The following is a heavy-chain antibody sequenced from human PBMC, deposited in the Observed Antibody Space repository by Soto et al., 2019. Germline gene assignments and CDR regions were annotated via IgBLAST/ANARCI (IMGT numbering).Heavy chain of an antibody. D-gene: IGHD2-2*01. V-gene: IGHV4-30-2*01. CDR3: ARAPTAYCSSTSCYSAYFDY. CDR2: IYHSGST. CDR1: GGSISSGGYS. J-gene: IGHJ4*02. Sequence: SETLSLTCAVSGGSISSGGYSWSWIRQPPGKGLEWIGYIYHSGSTYYNPSLKSRVTISVDRSKNQFSLELSSVTAADTAVYYCARAPTAYCSSTSCYSAYFDYWGQGTLVTVSS.